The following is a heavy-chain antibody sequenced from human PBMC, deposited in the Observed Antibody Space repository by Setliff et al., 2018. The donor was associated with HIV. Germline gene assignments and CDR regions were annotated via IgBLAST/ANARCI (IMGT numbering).Heavy chain of an antibody. CDR3: ARESEGYYDSSGYLGH. J-gene: IGHJ4*02. V-gene: IGHV1-69*05. CDR1: GGTFSSYA. Sequence: SVKVSCKASGGTFSSYAISWVRQAPGQGLEWMGGIIPIFGTANYAQKFQGRVTITTDESTSTAYMELSSLRSEDTAVYYCARESEGYYDSSGYLGHWGQGTLVTVSS. D-gene: IGHD3-22*01. CDR2: IIPIFGTA.